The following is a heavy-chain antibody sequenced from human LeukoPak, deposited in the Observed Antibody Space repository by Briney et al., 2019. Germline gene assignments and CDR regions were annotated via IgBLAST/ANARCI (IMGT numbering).Heavy chain of an antibody. CDR3: AKDLMRDRWFGES. V-gene: IGHV3-30*02. J-gene: IGHJ5*02. D-gene: IGHD3-10*01. CDR2: IRFEGSEK. CDR1: GFNFIYYG. Sequence: GGSLRLSCVASGFNFIYYGMYWVRQAPGKGLEWVAFIRFEGSEKFYADSVKGRFTISRDNYRNTLYLEMNSLRLADTAVYYCAKDLMRDRWFGESWGQGTLVTVSS.